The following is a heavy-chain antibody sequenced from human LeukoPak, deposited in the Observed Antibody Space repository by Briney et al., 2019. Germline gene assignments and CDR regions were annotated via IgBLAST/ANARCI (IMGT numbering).Heavy chain of an antibody. V-gene: IGHV3-21*06. Sequence: GGSLRLSCTASGLTFSTSGFNWVRQAPGKGLEWVASIGPTGSDRYHADSIKGRFTISRDNTNHFLYLQMNSLRAEDTAVYYCATETNGRHYDYWGQGTLLTVSS. J-gene: IGHJ4*02. CDR1: GLTFSTSG. CDR3: ATETNGRHYDY. D-gene: IGHD1-14*01. CDR2: IGPTGSDR.